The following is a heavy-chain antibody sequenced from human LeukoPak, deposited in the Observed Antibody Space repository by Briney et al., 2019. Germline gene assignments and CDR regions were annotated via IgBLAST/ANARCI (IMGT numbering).Heavy chain of an antibody. J-gene: IGHJ5*02. V-gene: IGHV7-4-1*02. CDR1: RYTFTSYA. CDR3: ARAGSSGWYNWFDP. CDR2: INTNTGNP. D-gene: IGHD6-19*01. Sequence: ASVKVSCKASRYTFTSYAMNWVRQAPGQGLEWMGWINTNTGNPTYAQGFTGRFVFSLDTSVSTAYLQISSLKAEDTAVYYCARAGSSGWYNWFDPWGQGTLVTVSS.